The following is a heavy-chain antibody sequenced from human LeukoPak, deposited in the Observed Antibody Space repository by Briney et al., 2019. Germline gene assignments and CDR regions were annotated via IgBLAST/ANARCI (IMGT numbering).Heavy chain of an antibody. V-gene: IGHV1-18*01. D-gene: IGHD6-13*01. CDR3: ARGSSSDMRYYSYMDV. CDR1: GYTFTSYG. CDR2: ISAYNGNT. J-gene: IGHJ6*03. Sequence: ASVKVSCKASGYTFTSYGISWVRQAPGQGLEWMGWISAYNGNTNYAQKLQGRVTMTTDTSTSTAYMELRSLRSDATAVYYCARGSSSDMRYYSYMDVCGKGTTVTVSS.